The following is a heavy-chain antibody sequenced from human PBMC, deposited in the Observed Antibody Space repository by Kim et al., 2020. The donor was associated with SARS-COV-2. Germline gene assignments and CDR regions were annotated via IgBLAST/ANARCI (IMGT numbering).Heavy chain of an antibody. CDR1: GYPFTSYG. Sequence: ASVKVSCKASGYPFTSYGVHWVRQAPGQRLEWMGWINAGNGDTKYSQRFQGRVTITRDTSASTAYMELSSLRSEDTAVYYCATDKTPLAYCGGDCKSPLDYWGQGTLVTVSS. V-gene: IGHV1-3*01. D-gene: IGHD2-21*01. CDR2: INAGNGDT. CDR3: ATDKTPLAYCGGDCKSPLDY. J-gene: IGHJ4*02.